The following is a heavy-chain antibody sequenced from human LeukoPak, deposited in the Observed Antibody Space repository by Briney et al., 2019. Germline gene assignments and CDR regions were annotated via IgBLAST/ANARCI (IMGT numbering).Heavy chain of an antibody. CDR2: ISGSGGST. J-gene: IGHJ4*02. CDR3: AKVRRKGDTNYFDY. D-gene: IGHD2-21*02. Sequence: PGGSLRLSGAASVFTFSSYAMSWVRQAPGKGLEWVSAISGSGGSTYYADSVKGRFTISRDNSKNTLYLQMNSLRAEDTAVYYCAKVRRKGDTNYFDYWGQGTLVTVSS. V-gene: IGHV3-23*01. CDR1: VFTFSSYA.